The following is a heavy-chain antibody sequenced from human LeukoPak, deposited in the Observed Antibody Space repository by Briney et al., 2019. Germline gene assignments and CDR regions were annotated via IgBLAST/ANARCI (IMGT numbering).Heavy chain of an antibody. CDR3: ARDDLGIAAAANWFDP. Sequence: GRSLRLSCAASGFTFSSYGMHWVRQAPGKGLEWVAVIWYDGSNKYYADSVKGQFTISRDNSKNTLYLQMNSLRAEDTAVYYCARDDLGIAAAANWFDPWGQGTLVTVSS. CDR1: GFTFSSYG. J-gene: IGHJ5*02. CDR2: IWYDGSNK. D-gene: IGHD6-13*01. V-gene: IGHV3-33*01.